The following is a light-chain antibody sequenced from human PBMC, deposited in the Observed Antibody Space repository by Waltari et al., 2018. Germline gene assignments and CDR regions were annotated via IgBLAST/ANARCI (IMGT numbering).Light chain of an antibody. CDR1: QSVRSYY. J-gene: IGKJ1*01. CDR2: AVS. CDR3: LQYGSSPNT. Sequence: EIVLTQSPGTLSLSPGERATLSCRASQSVRSYYLAWYQQKLGQAPRLLIYAVSTRAIGIPDRFSGGGSGTDFTRTINRLEPEDFAVYYCLQYGSSPNTFGPGTKVEIK. V-gene: IGKV3-20*01.